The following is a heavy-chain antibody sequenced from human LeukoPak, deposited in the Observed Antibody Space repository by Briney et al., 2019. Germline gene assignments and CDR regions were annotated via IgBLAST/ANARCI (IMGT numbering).Heavy chain of an antibody. V-gene: IGHV3-21*01. D-gene: IGHD5-18*01. CDR3: ASHFRYSYGYSPTNY. CDR2: ISSSSSYI. Sequence: GGSLRLSCAASGFSFSNHAMHWVRQAPGKGLEWVSSISSSSSYIYYADSVKGRFTISRDNAKNSLYLQMNSLRAEDTAVYYCASHFRYSYGYSPTNYWGQGTLVTVSS. CDR1: GFSFSNHA. J-gene: IGHJ4*02.